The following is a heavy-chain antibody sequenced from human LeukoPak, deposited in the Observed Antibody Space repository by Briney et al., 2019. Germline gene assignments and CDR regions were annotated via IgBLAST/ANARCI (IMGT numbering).Heavy chain of an antibody. CDR1: GFTFSNYG. V-gene: IGHV3-23*01. Sequence: GGTLRLSCVGSGFTFSNYGMSWVRQAPGKGLEWVSDFRCSGDSTFYADSVKGRFTISRDNSKNTLYLQLDRLTVDETAVYYCGYGSGSFFPRYYFDYWGQGALVAVSS. D-gene: IGHD3-10*01. CDR2: FRCSGDST. J-gene: IGHJ4*02. CDR3: GYGSGSFFPRYYFDY.